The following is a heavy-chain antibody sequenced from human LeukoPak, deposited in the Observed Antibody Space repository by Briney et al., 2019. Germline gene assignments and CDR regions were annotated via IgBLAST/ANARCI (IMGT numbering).Heavy chain of an antibody. CDR1: GFTFGDYA. V-gene: IGHV3-23*01. D-gene: IGHD1/OR15-1a*01. CDR2: LSGSGGST. J-gene: IGHJ4*02. CDR3: AKAWLEQGGMFDY. Sequence: PGGSLRLSCTAPGFTFGDYAMSWVRQAPGEGLEWVSLLSGSGGSTYYADSVKGRFTISRDNSKNTLYLQMNSLRAEDTAVYYCAKAWLEQGGMFDYWGQGTPVTVSS.